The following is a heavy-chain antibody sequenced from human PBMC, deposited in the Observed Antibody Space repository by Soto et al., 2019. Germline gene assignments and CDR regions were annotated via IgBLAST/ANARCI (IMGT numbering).Heavy chain of an antibody. V-gene: IGHV1-3*01. Sequence: QVHVVQSGAGLKESGASVRVSCTASGITFSRYAIHWVRQAPGQKLEWMGWVNAANGDSKCSQKFQGRVTIARDTSANTAYLDMTSLRSEDTAVYYCATNKWGTKYFDSWGQGTLVTVSS. CDR1: GITFSRYA. J-gene: IGHJ4*02. CDR3: ATNKWGTKYFDS. D-gene: IGHD3-16*01. CDR2: VNAANGDS.